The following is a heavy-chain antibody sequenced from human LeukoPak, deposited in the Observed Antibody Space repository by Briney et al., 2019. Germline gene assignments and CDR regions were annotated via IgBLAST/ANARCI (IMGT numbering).Heavy chain of an antibody. Sequence: GGSLRLSRAASEFPFSDYYISWIRHAPGKGLEWVSYISSSGSTTYYADSVKGRFATSRDNAMSSLCLQMSSLSAEDTAVYYCARGVVVDYWGQGTLVTVSS. J-gene: IGHJ4*02. CDR2: ISSSGSTT. V-gene: IGHV3-11*04. CDR1: EFPFSDYY. D-gene: IGHD2-15*01. CDR3: ARGVVVDY.